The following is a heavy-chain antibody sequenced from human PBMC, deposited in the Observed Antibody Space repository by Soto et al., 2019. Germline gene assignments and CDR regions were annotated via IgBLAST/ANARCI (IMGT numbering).Heavy chain of an antibody. Sequence: GGSLRLSCAASGFTFSSYGMHWVRQAPGKGLEWVAVISYDGSNKYYADSVKGRFTISRDNSKNTLYLQMNSLRAEDTAVYYCAKDGIVVVPAAIDYYYYYMDVWGKGTTVTVSS. CDR2: ISYDGSNK. CDR3: AKDGIVVVPAAIDYYYYYMDV. D-gene: IGHD2-2*01. J-gene: IGHJ6*03. V-gene: IGHV3-30*18. CDR1: GFTFSSYG.